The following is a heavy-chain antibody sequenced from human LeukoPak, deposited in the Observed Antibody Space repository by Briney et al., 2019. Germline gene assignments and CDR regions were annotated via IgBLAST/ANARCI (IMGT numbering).Heavy chain of an antibody. CDR1: GFTFDTYG. J-gene: IGHJ5*01. V-gene: IGHV3-23*01. D-gene: IGHD2-21*02. Sequence: PGGSLRLSCAASGFTFDTYGMSWVRQAPGKGLEWVSSISGSGNYMYYKDSVKGRFTISRDNSKNTLLLQMNSLRAEDSAVYYCAKGGHPAVVTTRFDSWGQATRVTVSS. CDR3: AKGGHPAVVTTRFDS. CDR2: ISGSGNYM.